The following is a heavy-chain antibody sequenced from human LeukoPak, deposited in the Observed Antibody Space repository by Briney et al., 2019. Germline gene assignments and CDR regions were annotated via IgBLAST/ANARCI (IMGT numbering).Heavy chain of an antibody. Sequence: ASVKVSCKASGYTFTTYDINWVRQATGQGLEWMGWMNLKSGNTGNAQNFQGRVTMTRDTSINTAYMELSDLRFEDTAVCCARVRGEIDYWGQGTLVTVSS. CDR2: MNLKSGNT. CDR1: GYTFTTYD. CDR3: ARVRGEIDY. V-gene: IGHV1-8*01. J-gene: IGHJ4*02. D-gene: IGHD3-10*01.